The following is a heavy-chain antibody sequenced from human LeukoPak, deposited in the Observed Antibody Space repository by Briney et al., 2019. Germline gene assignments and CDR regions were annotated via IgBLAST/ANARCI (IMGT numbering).Heavy chain of an antibody. CDR3: ARHLGPMVRGFRFDP. V-gene: IGHV3-11*01. CDR2: ISSSGSTI. J-gene: IGHJ5*02. CDR1: GFTFSDYY. Sequence: RGSLRLSCAASGFTFSDYYMSWIRQAPGKGLEWVSSISSSGSTIYYADSVKGRFTISRDNAKNSLYLQMNSLKASDTAMYYCARHLGPMVRGFRFDPWGQGTLVTVSS. D-gene: IGHD3-10*01.